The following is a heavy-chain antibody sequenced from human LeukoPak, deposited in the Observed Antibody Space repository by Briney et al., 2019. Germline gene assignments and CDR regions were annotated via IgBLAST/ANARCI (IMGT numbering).Heavy chain of an antibody. V-gene: IGHV1-24*01. CDR1: RYTHTELS. CDR3: ATDPYGSGFDY. J-gene: IGHJ4*02. Sequence: ASVKDSCKVSRYTHTELSMHWVRQAPGKGLEWMGGFDPEDGETIYAQKFQGRATMTEDTSTDTAYMELSSLRSEDTAVYYCATDPYGSGFDYWGQGTLVTVSS. CDR2: FDPEDGET. D-gene: IGHD3-10*01.